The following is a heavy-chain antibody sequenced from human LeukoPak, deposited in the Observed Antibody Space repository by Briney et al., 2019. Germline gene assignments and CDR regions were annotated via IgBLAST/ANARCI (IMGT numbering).Heavy chain of an antibody. CDR3: ARDGGYSYGYGFDY. J-gene: IGHJ4*02. CDR1: GFTVSSDY. Sequence: GGSLRLSCAASGFTVSSDYMSWVRQAPGRGLEWVSVIYGGGGTYYADSVRGRFTISRDNSKNMLHLQMNSLRAEDTAVYYCARDGGYSYGYGFDYWGQGTLVTVSS. CDR2: IYGGGGT. D-gene: IGHD5-18*01. V-gene: IGHV3-53*01.